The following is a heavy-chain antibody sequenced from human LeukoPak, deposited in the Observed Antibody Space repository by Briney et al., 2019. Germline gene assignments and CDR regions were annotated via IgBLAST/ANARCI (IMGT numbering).Heavy chain of an antibody. CDR3: ARDRYGSGSYYTFGFDY. CDR1: GFTVSSNY. D-gene: IGHD3-10*01. J-gene: IGHJ4*02. V-gene: IGHV3-53*01. Sequence: GGSLRLSCAASGFTVSSNYMSWVRQAPGKGLEWVSVIYSGGSTYYADSVKGRFTISRDNSKNTLYLQINSLRAEDTAVYYCARDRYGSGSYYTFGFDYWGQGTLVTVSS. CDR2: IYSGGST.